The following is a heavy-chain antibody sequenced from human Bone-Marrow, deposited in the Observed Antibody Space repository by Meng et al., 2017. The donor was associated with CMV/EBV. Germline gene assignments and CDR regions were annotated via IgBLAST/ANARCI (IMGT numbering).Heavy chain of an antibody. J-gene: IGHJ4*02. Sequence: GGSLRLSCAASGFTFSSYWMHWVRQAPGKGLVWVSRINSDGTSTSYADSVKGRFTISRDNAKNTLYLQMNSLRAEDTAVYYCARNHRSGYYARTPDAFDYWGQGTLVTFSS. CDR1: GFTFSSYW. CDR3: ARNHRSGYYARTPDAFDY. CDR2: INSDGTST. V-gene: IGHV3-74*01. D-gene: IGHD5-12*01.